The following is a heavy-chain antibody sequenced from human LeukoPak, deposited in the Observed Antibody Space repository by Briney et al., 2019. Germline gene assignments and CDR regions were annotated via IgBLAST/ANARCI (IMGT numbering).Heavy chain of an antibody. J-gene: IGHJ4*02. V-gene: IGHV4-59*08. CDR1: GGSISSYY. D-gene: IGHD3-22*01. Sequence: SETLSLTCTVSGGSISSYYWSWIRQPPGKGLEWIGYIYYSGSTNYNPSLKSRVTISVDTSKNQFSLKLSSVTAADTAVYYCARGENYYDSSGPWNFDYWGQGTLVTVSS. CDR3: ARGENYYDSSGPWNFDY. CDR2: IYYSGST.